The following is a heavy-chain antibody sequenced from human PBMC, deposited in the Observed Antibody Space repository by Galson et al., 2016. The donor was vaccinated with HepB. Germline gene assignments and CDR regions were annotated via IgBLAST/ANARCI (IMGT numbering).Heavy chain of an antibody. CDR2: FDPEDGES. Sequence: SVKVSCKVSGHTLSELPIHWVRQTPGRGLEWMASFDPEDGESVYAHRFQGRVTMTEDTSTDTTYMELSSLRSEDTAIYYCATAYCGGDCFAGWTFDYWGQGTQVTVSS. J-gene: IGHJ4*02. D-gene: IGHD2-21*01. V-gene: IGHV1-24*01. CDR1: GHTLSELP. CDR3: ATAYCGGDCFAGWTFDY.